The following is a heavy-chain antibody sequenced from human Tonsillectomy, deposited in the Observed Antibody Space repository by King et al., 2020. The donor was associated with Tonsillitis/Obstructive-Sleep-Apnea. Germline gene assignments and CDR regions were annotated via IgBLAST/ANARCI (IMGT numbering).Heavy chain of an antibody. CDR2: ITTYKGTT. D-gene: IGHD3-9*01. Sequence: QLVQSGAEVKKPGASVKVSCKTSGYNFTIFGISWVRQAPGQGLEWMGWITTYKGTTKYAQKLQGRVTMTTDTSTSTAYMDLRSLRSDDTALYYCARDRRSDFDLLAGATDHWGQGTLVTVSS. V-gene: IGHV1-18*01. CDR1: GYNFTIFG. J-gene: IGHJ4*02. CDR3: ARDRRSDFDLLAGATDH.